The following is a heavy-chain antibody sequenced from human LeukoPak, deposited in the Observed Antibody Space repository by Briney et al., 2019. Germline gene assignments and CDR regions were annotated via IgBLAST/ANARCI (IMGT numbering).Heavy chain of an antibody. V-gene: IGHV3-64*01. CDR3: ARGNVVGATRPFDY. CDR1: GFTFSNYA. D-gene: IGHD1-26*01. CDR2: IGSNGDST. Sequence: GGSLRLSCAGSGFTFSNYAMYWVRQAPGKGLENVAGIGSNGDSTYYANSVKGRFTISRDNSKNTLFLQMGSLRAEDMAVYYCARGNVVGATRPFDYWGQGTLVTVSA. J-gene: IGHJ4*02.